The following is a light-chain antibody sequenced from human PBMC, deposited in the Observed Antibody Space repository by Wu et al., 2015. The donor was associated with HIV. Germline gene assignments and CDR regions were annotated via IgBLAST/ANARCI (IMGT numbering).Light chain of an antibody. CDR1: QSVSSY. J-gene: IGKJ4*01. CDR3: QQRSNWPLLT. Sequence: EIVLTQSPATLSLSPGERATLSCRASQSVSSYLAWYQQKPGQAPRLLIYDASNRATGIPARFSGSGSGTDFTLTISSPEPEDFAVYYCQQRSNWPLLTFGGGTKVEIK. V-gene: IGKV3-11*01. CDR2: DAS.